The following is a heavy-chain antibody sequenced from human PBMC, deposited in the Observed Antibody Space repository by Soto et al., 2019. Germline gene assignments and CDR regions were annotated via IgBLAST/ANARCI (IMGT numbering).Heavy chain of an antibody. Sequence: PGGSLRLSCAASGFTVSTHYMSWVRQAPGKGREWVSLLYSGGSTYYADSAKGRFTVSRDNSKNTLYLQMNSLRAEDTAIYYCARDFTNGFDYYGLDVWGQGTTVTVSS. V-gene: IGHV3-53*01. CDR2: LYSGGST. J-gene: IGHJ6*02. D-gene: IGHD2-8*01. CDR3: ARDFTNGFDYYGLDV. CDR1: GFTVSTHY.